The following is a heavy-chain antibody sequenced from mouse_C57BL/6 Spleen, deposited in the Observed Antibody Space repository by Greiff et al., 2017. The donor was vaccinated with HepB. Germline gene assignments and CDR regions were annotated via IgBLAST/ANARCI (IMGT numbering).Heavy chain of an antibody. CDR3: ARHEAREGLLRPGFAY. D-gene: IGHD1-1*01. V-gene: IGHV1-62-2*01. CDR2: FYPGSGSI. J-gene: IGHJ3*01. Sequence: QVQLQQSGAELVKPGASVKLSCKASGYTFTEYTIHWVKQRSGQGLEWIGWFYPGSGSIKYNEKFKDKATLTAYKSSSTVYMELSRLTSEDSAVYFCARHEAREGLLRPGFAYWGQGTLVTVSA. CDR1: GYTFTEYT.